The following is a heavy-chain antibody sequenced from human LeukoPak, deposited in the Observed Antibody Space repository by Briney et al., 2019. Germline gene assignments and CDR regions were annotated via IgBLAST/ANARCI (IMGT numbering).Heavy chain of an antibody. CDR1: GYSFTSYW. V-gene: IGHV5-51*01. D-gene: IGHD6-19*01. CDR3: ARRDSSGWLYYFDY. CDR2: IYPGDSDT. J-gene: IGHJ4*02. Sequence: GASLQISCKGSGYSFTSYWIGWVRQLPGKGLEWMGIIYPGDSDTRYSPSFQGQVTISADKSISTAYLQWSSLKASDTAMYYCARRDSSGWLYYFDYWGQGTLVTVSS.